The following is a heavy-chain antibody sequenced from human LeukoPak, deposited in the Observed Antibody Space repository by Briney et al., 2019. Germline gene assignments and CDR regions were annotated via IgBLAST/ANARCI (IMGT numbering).Heavy chain of an antibody. CDR3: AREVVAATVYYYMDV. V-gene: IGHV3-11*04. CDR1: GFTFSDYY. D-gene: IGHD2-15*01. Sequence: GGSLRLSCTASGFTFSDYYMSWIRQAPGKGLEWVSYISSSGSTIYYADSVKGRFTISRDNAKNSLYLQMNSLGAEDAAVYYCAREVVAATVYYYMDVWGKGTTVTVSS. CDR2: ISSSGSTI. J-gene: IGHJ6*03.